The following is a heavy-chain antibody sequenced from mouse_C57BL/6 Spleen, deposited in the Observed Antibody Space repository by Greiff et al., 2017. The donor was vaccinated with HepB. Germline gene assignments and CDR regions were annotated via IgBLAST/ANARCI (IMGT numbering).Heavy chain of an antibody. CDR1: GFSLTSYG. CDR3: ARNYYGSSGSYWYFDV. D-gene: IGHD1-1*01. V-gene: IGHV2-2*01. J-gene: IGHJ1*03. CDR2: IWSGGST. Sequence: VKLLESGPGLVQPSQSLSITCTVSGFSLTSYGVHWVRQSPGKGLEWLGVIWSGGSTDYNAAFISRLSISKDNSKSQVFFKMNSLQADDTAIYYCARNYYGSSGSYWYFDVWGTGTTVTVSS.